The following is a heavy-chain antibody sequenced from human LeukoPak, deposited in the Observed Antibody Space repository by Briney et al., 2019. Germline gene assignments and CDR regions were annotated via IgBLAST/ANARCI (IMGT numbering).Heavy chain of an antibody. CDR1: GGSISYFY. V-gene: IGHV4-4*07. CDR2: IYTSGST. D-gene: IGHD3-16*01. Sequence: SETLSLTCTVSGGSISYFYWSWIRQPAGKGLEWIGRIYTSGSTNYNPSLKSRVTMSVDTSKRQFSLKLSSVTAADTAVYYRARVKGVGNWFDPWGQGTLVTVSS. J-gene: IGHJ5*02. CDR3: ARVKGVGNWFDP.